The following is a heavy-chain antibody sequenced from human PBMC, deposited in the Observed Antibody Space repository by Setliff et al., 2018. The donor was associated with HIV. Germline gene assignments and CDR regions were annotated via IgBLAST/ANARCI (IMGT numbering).Heavy chain of an antibody. CDR3: ARGHSSQPYDALDI. CDR2: INTETGTP. V-gene: IGHV7-4-1*01. D-gene: IGHD3-22*01. Sequence: GASVKVSCKASGYTFTTFGLSWVRQAPGQGLEWMGWINTETGTPMYAQGFTGRFDFSLDTSISTAYLQIDSLEAEGTAVYYCARGHSSQPYDALDIWGQGTMVTVSS. CDR1: GYTFTTFG. J-gene: IGHJ3*02.